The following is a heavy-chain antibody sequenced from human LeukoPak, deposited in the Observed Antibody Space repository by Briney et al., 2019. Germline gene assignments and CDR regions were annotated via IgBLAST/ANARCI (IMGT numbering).Heavy chain of an antibody. Sequence: ASVKVSCKASGYTFISYYMHWVRQAPGQGLEWMGWISGYNDNTNYAQKLQGRVTMTTDTSTSTAYMELRSLTSDDTAVYYCARDPSIVGVTPHRYYYMDVWGKGTTVTVSS. CDR2: ISGYNDNT. V-gene: IGHV1-18*01. CDR1: GYTFISYY. CDR3: ARDPSIVGVTPHRYYYMDV. D-gene: IGHD1-26*01. J-gene: IGHJ6*03.